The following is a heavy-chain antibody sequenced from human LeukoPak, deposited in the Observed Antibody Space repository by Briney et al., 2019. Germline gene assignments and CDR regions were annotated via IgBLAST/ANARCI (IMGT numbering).Heavy chain of an antibody. CDR1: GGTFGSYA. CDR2: IIPIFSTA. V-gene: IGHV1-69*13. J-gene: IGHJ3*02. Sequence: GASVKVSCKASGGTFGSYAISWVRQAPGQGLEWMAGIIPIFSTANYAQKFQGRVTITADESTSTVYMELSSLRSEDTAVYYCATSPYYDFWSGHNGAFDIWGQGTMVIVSS. CDR3: ATSPYYDFWSGHNGAFDI. D-gene: IGHD3-3*01.